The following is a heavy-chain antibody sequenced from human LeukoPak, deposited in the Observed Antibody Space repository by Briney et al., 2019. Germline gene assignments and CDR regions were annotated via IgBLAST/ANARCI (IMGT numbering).Heavy chain of an antibody. CDR2: IIPIFGTA. CDR3: ARDQPRITMVRGVSYYYGMDV. J-gene: IGHJ6*02. CDR1: GGTFSSYA. V-gene: IGHV1-69*13. D-gene: IGHD3-10*01. Sequence: SVKVSCKASGGTFSSYAISWVRQAPGQGLEWMGGIIPIFGTANYAQKFQGRVTITADESTSTAYMELSSLRSEDTAVYYCARDQPRITMVRGVSYYYGMDVWGQGTTVTVSS.